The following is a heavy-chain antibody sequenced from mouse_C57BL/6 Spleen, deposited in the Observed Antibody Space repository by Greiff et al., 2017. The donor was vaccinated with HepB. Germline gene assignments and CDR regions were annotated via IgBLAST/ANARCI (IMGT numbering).Heavy chain of an antibody. CDR3: ARSNYYGSGYFDY. CDR1: GYTFTSYT. CDR2: INPSSGYT. J-gene: IGHJ2*01. V-gene: IGHV1-4*01. D-gene: IGHD1-1*01. Sequence: VKLMESGAELARPGASVKMSCKASGYTFTSYTMHWVKQRPGQGLEWIGYINPSSGYTKYNQKFKDKATLTADKSSSTAYMQLSSLTSEDSAVYYCARSNYYGSGYFDYWGQGTTLTVSS.